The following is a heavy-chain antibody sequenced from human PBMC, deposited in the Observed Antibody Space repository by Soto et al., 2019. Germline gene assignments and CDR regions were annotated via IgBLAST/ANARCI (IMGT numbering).Heavy chain of an antibody. CDR3: ARGDCSGGSCYSVSVWFDP. D-gene: IGHD2-15*01. CDR1: GGSISSSNW. Sequence: SETLSLTCAVSGGSISSSNWWSWVRQPPGKGLEWIGEIYHSGSTNYNPSLKSRVTISVDKSKNQFSLELSSVTAADTAVYYCARGDCSGGSCYSVSVWFDPWGQGTLVTVS. CDR2: IYHSGST. V-gene: IGHV4-4*02. J-gene: IGHJ5*02.